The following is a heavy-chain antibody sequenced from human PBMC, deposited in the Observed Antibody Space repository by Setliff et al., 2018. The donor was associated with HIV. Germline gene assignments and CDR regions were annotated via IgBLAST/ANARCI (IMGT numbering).Heavy chain of an antibody. J-gene: IGHJ4*02. Sequence: PSETLSLTCTVSGDSISSHYWSWIRQPPGKGLEWIGTLYFGGSTSYNSSLKGRVTISAATSKNVFSLKLSSVTAADTAVYYCARARGRAQLSYYFDYWGQGRLVTVSS. CDR3: ARARGRAQLSYYFDY. CDR1: GDSISSHY. D-gene: IGHD2-2*01. V-gene: IGHV4-59*11. CDR2: LYFGGST.